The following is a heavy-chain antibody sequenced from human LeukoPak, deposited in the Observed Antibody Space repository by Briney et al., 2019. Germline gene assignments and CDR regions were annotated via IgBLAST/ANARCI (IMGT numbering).Heavy chain of an antibody. J-gene: IGHJ5*02. V-gene: IGHV1-2*02. CDR1: GYTFTSYY. CDR3: ARVAGYYSGSYNWFDP. Sequence: ASVKVSCKASGYTFTSYYMHWVRQAPGQGLEWMGWINPNSGGTNYAQKFQGRVTMTRDTSISTAYMELSRLRSDDTAVYYCARVAGYYSGSYNWFDPWGQGTLVTVSS. CDR2: INPNSGGT. D-gene: IGHD1-26*01.